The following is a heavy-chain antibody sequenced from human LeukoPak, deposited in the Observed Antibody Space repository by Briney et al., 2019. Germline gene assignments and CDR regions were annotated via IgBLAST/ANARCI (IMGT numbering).Heavy chain of an antibody. CDR3: ARNSGSYYARFDP. Sequence: GESLKISCKGSGYSFTSYWISWVRQMPGKGLEWMAIIYPGDSDTRYSPSFQGQVTISADKSISTAYLQWSSLKASDTAMYYCARNSGSYYARFDPWGQGTLVTVSS. J-gene: IGHJ5*02. D-gene: IGHD3-10*01. CDR1: GYSFTSYW. CDR2: IYPGDSDT. V-gene: IGHV5-51*01.